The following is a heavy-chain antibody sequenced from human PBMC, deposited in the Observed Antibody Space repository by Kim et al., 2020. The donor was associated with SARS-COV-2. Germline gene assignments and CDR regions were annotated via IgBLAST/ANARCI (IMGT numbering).Heavy chain of an antibody. J-gene: IGHJ4*02. Sequence: GGSQRLSCVASGFTFSSRAMSWVRQTPAKGLEWVASINNGGNPYYADSVQVRFTVSRDITKATLYLQMNSLRAEDSALYYCAKDHPSSGWPAFDSWGQGTLATVCS. CDR1: GFTFSSRA. CDR2: INNGGNP. D-gene: IGHD6-19*01. V-gene: IGHV3-23*01. CDR3: AKDHPSSGWPAFDS.